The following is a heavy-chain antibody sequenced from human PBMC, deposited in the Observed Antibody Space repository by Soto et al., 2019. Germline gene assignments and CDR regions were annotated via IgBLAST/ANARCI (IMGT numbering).Heavy chain of an antibody. V-gene: IGHV3-33*01. D-gene: IGHD6-25*01. CDR1: AFSFSSHA. CDR3: ARGSSGRDYLAH. CDR2: ISYDGAHT. Sequence: GGSLRLCCVTSAFSFSSHAMHWVRQAPGKGLEWVAIISYDGAHTFYADSVKGRFTVSRDNSKSTLYLEMTSLTAEDTSLYYCARGSSGRDYLAHWGQGTLVTVSS. J-gene: IGHJ4*01.